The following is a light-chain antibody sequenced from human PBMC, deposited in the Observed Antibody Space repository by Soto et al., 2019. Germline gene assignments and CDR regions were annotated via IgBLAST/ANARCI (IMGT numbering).Light chain of an antibody. CDR1: QSVSSN. CDR2: GAS. J-gene: IGKJ4*01. CDR3: QQYNNWPLT. V-gene: IGKV3-15*01. Sequence: EIVMTQSPATLSVSPGERATLSCRASQSVSSNLAWYQQKPGQATRLLIYGASTRATGIPARFSGSGSGTEFTLTISSLQSEDFGVYCCQQYNNWPLTFGGGTKVEIK.